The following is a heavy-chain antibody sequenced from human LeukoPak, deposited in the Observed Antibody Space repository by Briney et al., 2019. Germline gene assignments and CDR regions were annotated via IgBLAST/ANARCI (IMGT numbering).Heavy chain of an antibody. Sequence: SVKVSCKASGGTFSSYAISWVRQAPGQGLEWMGRIIPIFGIANYAQKFQGRVTITADKSTSTAYMELSSLRSEDTAVYYCARQGADQLLFDYGGQGTLVTVSS. CDR1: GGTFSSYA. D-gene: IGHD2-2*01. V-gene: IGHV1-69*04. J-gene: IGHJ4*02. CDR3: ARQGADQLLFDY. CDR2: IIPIFGIA.